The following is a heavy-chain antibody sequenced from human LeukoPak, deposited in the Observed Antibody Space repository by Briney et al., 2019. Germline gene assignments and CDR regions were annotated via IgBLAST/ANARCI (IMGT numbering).Heavy chain of an antibody. Sequence: ASVKVSCKASGYTFTGYYMHWVRQAPGQGLEWMGWINPNSGGTNYAQKFQGRVTMTRDTSIITAYMELSRLRSDDTAVYYCARSESEVVAMIVVVYFDYWGQGTLVTVSS. J-gene: IGHJ4*02. V-gene: IGHV1-2*02. CDR1: GYTFTGYY. D-gene: IGHD3-22*01. CDR3: ARSESEVVAMIVVVYFDY. CDR2: INPNSGGT.